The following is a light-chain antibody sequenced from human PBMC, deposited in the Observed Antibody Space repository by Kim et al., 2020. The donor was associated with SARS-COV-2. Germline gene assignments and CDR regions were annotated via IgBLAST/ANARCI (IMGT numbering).Light chain of an antibody. Sequence: DIQMTQSPSTLSASIGDRVTITCRASETFSSFLAWYQQKPGKAPSLLIYKASSLESGVPSRFSGSGSGTEFTLTISSLQPADSATYCCQQYFTYPYTFGQGTKLEI. CDR2: KAS. V-gene: IGKV1-5*03. CDR3: QQYFTYPYT. J-gene: IGKJ2*01. CDR1: ETFSSF.